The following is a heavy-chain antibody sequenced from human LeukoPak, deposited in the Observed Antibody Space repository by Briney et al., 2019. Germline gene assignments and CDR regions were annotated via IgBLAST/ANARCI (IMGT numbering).Heavy chain of an antibody. Sequence: GGSLRLSCAASGFSFNSYSMNWVRQAPGKGLEWVSSITSSSSYIYYADSVKGRFTISRDNAKNSLYLQMNSLRAEDTAVYYCAREDLGGSCYGCIDYWGQGTLVTVSS. CDR1: GFSFNSYS. V-gene: IGHV3-21*01. J-gene: IGHJ4*02. CDR2: ITSSSSYI. D-gene: IGHD2-15*01. CDR3: AREDLGGSCYGCIDY.